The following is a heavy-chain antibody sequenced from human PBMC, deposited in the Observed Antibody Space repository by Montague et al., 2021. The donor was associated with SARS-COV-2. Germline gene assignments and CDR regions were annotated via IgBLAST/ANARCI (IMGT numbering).Heavy chain of an antibody. Sequence: SETLSLTCTASGDSFSFRLWWCRVRPPPGKGLVWFGVISHCRTPNTKSSLKSRVTMSIDKSKNQLSLKLTSVTAADISVYYCAREAKAVSGRLDSWDQGTLCTV. CDR3: AREAKAVSGRLDS. V-gene: IGHV4/OR15-8*02. CDR1: GDSFSFRLW. J-gene: IGHJ4*02. D-gene: IGHD6-19*01. CDR2: ISHCRTP.